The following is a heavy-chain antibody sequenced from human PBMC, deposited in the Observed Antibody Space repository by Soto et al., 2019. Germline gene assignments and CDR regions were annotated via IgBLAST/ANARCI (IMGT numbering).Heavy chain of an antibody. CDR2: IYYSGST. V-gene: IGHV4-31*03. CDR1: GGSISSGGYY. J-gene: IGHJ6*02. CDR3: ARGGGYYYGPGTHYNRGRDYYYGMDV. Sequence: SETLSLTCTVSGGSISSGGYYWSWIRQHPGKGLEWIGYIYYSGSTYDNPSLKSRVTISEDTSKNQFSLKLTSVTAADTAVYYCARGGGYYYGPGTHYNRGRDYYYGMDVWGQGTTVTVSS. D-gene: IGHD3-10*01.